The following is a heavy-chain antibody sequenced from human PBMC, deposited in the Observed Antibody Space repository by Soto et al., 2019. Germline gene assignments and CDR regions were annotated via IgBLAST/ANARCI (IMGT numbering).Heavy chain of an antibody. Sequence: GGSLRLSCAASGFTFSGSAMHWVRQASGKGLEWVGRIRSKANSYATACAASVKGRFTISRDDSKNTAYLQMNSLKTEDTAVYYCTRPGWETAQIYYYGMDVWGQGTTVTVSS. CDR2: IRSKANSYAT. D-gene: IGHD1-26*01. CDR3: TRPGWETAQIYYYGMDV. J-gene: IGHJ6*02. CDR1: GFTFSGSA. V-gene: IGHV3-73*01.